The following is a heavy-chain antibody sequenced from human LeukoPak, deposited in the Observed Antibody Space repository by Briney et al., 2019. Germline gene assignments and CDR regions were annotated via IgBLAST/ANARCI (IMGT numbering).Heavy chain of an antibody. CDR2: ISGSGDST. J-gene: IGHJ4*02. Sequence: PGGSLRLSCAASGFTFNNCAMNWVRQAPGKGLEWVSTISGSGDSTYYADSVKGRFTISRDNSKNTFYLQMNSLRADDTAVYYCAKGAAPSGYSRVDYWGQGTPVTVSS. CDR3: AKGAAPSGYSRVDY. CDR1: GFTFNNCA. D-gene: IGHD3-3*01. V-gene: IGHV3-23*01.